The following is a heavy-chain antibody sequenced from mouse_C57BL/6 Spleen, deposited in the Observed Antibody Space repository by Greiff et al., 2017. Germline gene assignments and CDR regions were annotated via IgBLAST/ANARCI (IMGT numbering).Heavy chain of an antibody. J-gene: IGHJ2*01. CDR1: GYAFSSYW. CDR3: ARSTGTSGYFDY. D-gene: IGHD4-1*01. CDR2: IYPGDGDT. V-gene: IGHV1-80*01. Sequence: QVHVKQSGAELVKPGASVKISCKASGYAFSSYWMNWVKQRPGKGLEWIGQIYPGDGDTNYNGKFKGEATLTADKSSSTASMQLSSLTSEDSAVYFCARSTGTSGYFDYWGQGTTLTVSS.